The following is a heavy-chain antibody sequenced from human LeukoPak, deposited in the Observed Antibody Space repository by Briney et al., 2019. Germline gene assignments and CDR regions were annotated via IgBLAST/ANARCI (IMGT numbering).Heavy chain of an antibody. CDR3: AKDYQIRFRVIDY. CDR2: IRYDGSNK. Sequence: GGSLRLSCAASGFTFSSYGMHWVRQAPGKGLEWAAFIRYDGSNKYYADSVKGRFTISRDNSKNTLYLQMNSLRAEDTAVYYCAKDYQIRFRVIDYWGQGTLVTVSS. V-gene: IGHV3-30*02. CDR1: GFTFSSYG. J-gene: IGHJ4*02. D-gene: IGHD3-10*01.